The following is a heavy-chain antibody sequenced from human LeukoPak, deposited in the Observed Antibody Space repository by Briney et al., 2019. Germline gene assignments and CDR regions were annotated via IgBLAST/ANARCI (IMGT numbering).Heavy chain of an antibody. CDR1: GGSISSNTYY. V-gene: IGHV4-39*01. J-gene: IGHJ4*02. CDR3: ARRRVGGSSRLGFDY. CDR2: VHYSVST. D-gene: IGHD1-26*01. Sequence: TSETLSLTCTVSGGSISSNTYYWGWIRQPPGKGLEWIGSVHYSVSTYYNPSLKSRVTISVDTSKNQFSLKLSSVTAADTAVYYCARRRVGGSSRLGFDYWGQGTLVTVSS.